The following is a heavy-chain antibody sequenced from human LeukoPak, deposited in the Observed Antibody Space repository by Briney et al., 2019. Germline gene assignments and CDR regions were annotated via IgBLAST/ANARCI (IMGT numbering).Heavy chain of an antibody. J-gene: IGHJ4*02. D-gene: IGHD6-13*01. Sequence: PGGSLRLSCAASGFTFSSYAMHWIRQPPGKGLEWIGSIYYSGSTYYNPSLKSRVTISVDTSKNQFSLKLSSVTAADTAVYYCARHASSWGFDYWGQGTLVTVSS. CDR1: GFTFSSYA. CDR2: IYYSGST. V-gene: IGHV4-39*01. CDR3: ARHASSWGFDY.